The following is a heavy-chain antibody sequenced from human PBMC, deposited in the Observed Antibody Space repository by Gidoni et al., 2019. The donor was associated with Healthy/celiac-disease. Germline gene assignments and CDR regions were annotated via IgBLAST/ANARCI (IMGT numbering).Heavy chain of an antibody. CDR3: ARSRNGVVPAAIYYYYYGMDV. J-gene: IGHJ6*02. CDR1: GFTFSSYA. D-gene: IGHD2-2*02. Sequence: EVQLLESGGGLVQPGGSLRLSCAASGFTFSSYAMIWVRQAPGKGLEWVSAISGSGGSTYYADSVKGRFTISRDNSKNTRYLQMNSLRAEDTAVYYCARSRNGVVPAAIYYYYYGMDVWGQGTTVTVSS. CDR2: ISGSGGST. V-gene: IGHV3-23*01.